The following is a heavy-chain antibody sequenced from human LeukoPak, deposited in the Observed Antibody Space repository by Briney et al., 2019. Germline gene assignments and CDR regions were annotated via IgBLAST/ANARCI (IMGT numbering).Heavy chain of an antibody. J-gene: IGHJ6*04. V-gene: IGHV4-34*01. D-gene: IGHD3-10*01. CDR3: ARVRGGSGTRGYYYGMDV. CDR1: GGSFSGYY. CDR2: INHSGST. Sequence: SETLSLTCAVYGGSFSGYYWSWIRQPPGKGLEWIGEINHSGSTNYNPSLKSRVTISVDTSKNRFSLKLSSVTAADTAVYYCARVRGGSGTRGYYYGMDVWGKGTTVTVSS.